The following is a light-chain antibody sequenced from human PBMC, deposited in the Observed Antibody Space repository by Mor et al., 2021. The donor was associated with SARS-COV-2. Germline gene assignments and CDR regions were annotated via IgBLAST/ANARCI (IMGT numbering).Light chain of an antibody. J-gene: IGLJ2*01. Sequence: GGYNYVSWYQQHPGKAPKLMIYDVSNRPSGVSNRFSGSKSGNTASLTISGLQAEDEADYYCSSYTSSSTPYVVFGGGTK. CDR2: DVS. V-gene: IGLV2-14*04. CDR1: GGYNY. CDR3: SSYTSSSTPYVV.